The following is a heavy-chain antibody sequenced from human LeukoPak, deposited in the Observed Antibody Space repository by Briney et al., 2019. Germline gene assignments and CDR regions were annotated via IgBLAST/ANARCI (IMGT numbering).Heavy chain of an antibody. CDR3: AKVDPAAEYDY. CDR1: GFTFSSYS. CDR2: ISSSSSYI. D-gene: IGHD2-2*01. Sequence: GGSLRLSCAASGFTFSSYSMNWVRQAPGKGLEWVSSISSSSSYIYYADSVKGRFTISRDNAKNSLYLQMNSLRAKDTAIYYCAKVDPAAEYDYWGQGTLVTVSS. J-gene: IGHJ4*02. V-gene: IGHV3-21*04.